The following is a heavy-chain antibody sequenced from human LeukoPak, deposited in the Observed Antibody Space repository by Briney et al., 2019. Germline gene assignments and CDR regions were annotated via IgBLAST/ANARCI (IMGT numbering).Heavy chain of an antibody. J-gene: IGHJ4*02. CDR1: GDSLSSYY. CDR3: ARDFDTAAFDY. CDR2: IYYSGST. Sequence: SETLSLTCTVSGDSLSSYYWSWIRQPPGKGLEWIGYIYYSGSTYYNPSLKSRVTISVDTSKNQFSLKLSSVTAADTAVYYCARDFDTAAFDYWGQGTLVTVSS. V-gene: IGHV4-30-4*01.